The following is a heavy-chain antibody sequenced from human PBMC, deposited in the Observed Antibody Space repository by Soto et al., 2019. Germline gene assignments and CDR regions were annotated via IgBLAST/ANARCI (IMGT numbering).Heavy chain of an antibody. CDR1: GDSISSNNYY. CDR3: VYLSLLGGVDVFYYYGMDV. Sequence: PSETLSLTCSVSGDSISSNNYYWGWIRQPPGKGPEWIGSIYDSGNTYYNPSLKSRVTISVDTSKNQFSLKLSSVTAADTAVYYCVYLSLLGGVDVFYYYGMDVWGQGTTVTVSS. V-gene: IGHV4-39*01. CDR2: IYDSGNT. J-gene: IGHJ6*02. D-gene: IGHD2-8*02.